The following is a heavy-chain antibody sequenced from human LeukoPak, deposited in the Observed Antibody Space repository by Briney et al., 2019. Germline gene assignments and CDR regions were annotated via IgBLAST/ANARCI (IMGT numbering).Heavy chain of an antibody. V-gene: IGHV3-23*01. CDR1: GFTFSNYG. CDR2: FSGSGDIQ. Sequence: GGSLRLSCAVSGFTFSNYGMSWVRQAPGKGLEWVSSFSGSGDIQYYADSVKGRFTISRDNSRNTLYLQMDSLRAEDTAVYYCARHSDYYFDYWGQGTLVTVSS. J-gene: IGHJ4*02. D-gene: IGHD3-16*01. CDR3: ARHSDYYFDY.